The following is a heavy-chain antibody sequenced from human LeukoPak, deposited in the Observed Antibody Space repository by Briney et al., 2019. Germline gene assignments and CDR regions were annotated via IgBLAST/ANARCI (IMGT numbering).Heavy chain of an antibody. CDR1: GGTFSSYA. CDR2: IIPIFGTA. CDR3: ACNEYYDSSGYYGY. V-gene: IGHV1-69*05. J-gene: IGHJ4*02. D-gene: IGHD3-22*01. Sequence: AASVKVSCKASGGTFSSYAISWVRQAPGQGLESMGGIIPIFGTANYAQKFQGRVTITTDESTSTAYMELSSLRSEDTAVYYCACNEYYDSSGYYGYWGQGTLVTVSS.